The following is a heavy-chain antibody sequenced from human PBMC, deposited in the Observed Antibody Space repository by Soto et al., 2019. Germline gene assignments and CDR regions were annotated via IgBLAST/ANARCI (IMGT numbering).Heavy chain of an antibody. CDR3: ASATV. V-gene: IGHV3-7*02. CDR1: GFTIRDYW. J-gene: IGHJ1*01. CDR2: IKVDGSEK. D-gene: IGHD1-26*01. Sequence: EVQRVASGGGLVQPGGSLRLYCAASGFTIRDYWMSWVRQAPGKGLELGANIKVDGSEKNYVDSGKGRFTISIDNAKNSVYLHMDSLRAEYTAVYYWASATVRVQGTLVTVSS.